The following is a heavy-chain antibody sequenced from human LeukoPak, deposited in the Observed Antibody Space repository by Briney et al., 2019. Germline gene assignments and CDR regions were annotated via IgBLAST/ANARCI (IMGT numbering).Heavy chain of an antibody. CDR3: ARERYGDSFDY. D-gene: IGHD4-17*01. J-gene: IGHJ4*02. Sequence: GGTLRLSCADSGFTFSDYYMSWIRQAPGKGLEWVSYISSSGSTIYYADSVKGRFTISRDNAKNSLYLQMNSLRAEDTAVYYCARERYGDSFDYWGQGTLVTVSS. V-gene: IGHV3-11*01. CDR2: ISSSGSTI. CDR1: GFTFSDYY.